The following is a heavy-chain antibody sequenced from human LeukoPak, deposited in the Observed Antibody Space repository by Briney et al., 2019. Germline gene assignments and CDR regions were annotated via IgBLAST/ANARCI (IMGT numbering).Heavy chain of an antibody. CDR2: ISTSSGYI. J-gene: IGHJ3*02. V-gene: IGHV3-21*01. Sequence: GGSLRLSCAASGFIFSTYGMNWVRPAPGKGLEWVSMISTSSGYIYNADSVKGRFTISRDNAKNSLYLQMNSLRAEDTAVYYCARGTEVADTSAFDIWGRGTMVTVSS. CDR3: ARGTEVADTSAFDI. D-gene: IGHD6-19*01. CDR1: GFIFSTYG.